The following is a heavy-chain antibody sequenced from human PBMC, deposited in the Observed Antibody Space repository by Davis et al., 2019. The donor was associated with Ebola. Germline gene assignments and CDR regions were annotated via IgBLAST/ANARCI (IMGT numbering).Heavy chain of an antibody. CDR1: GFTVSSNY. CDR3: AKRVYSSSSALDY. CDR2: IYSGGST. Sequence: GESLKISCAASGFTVSSNYMSRVRQAPGKGLEWVSVIYSGGSTYYADSVKGRFTISRHNSKNTLYLQMNSLRAEDTAVYYCAKRVYSSSSALDYWGQGTLVTVSS. D-gene: IGHD6-6*01. J-gene: IGHJ4*02. V-gene: IGHV3-53*01.